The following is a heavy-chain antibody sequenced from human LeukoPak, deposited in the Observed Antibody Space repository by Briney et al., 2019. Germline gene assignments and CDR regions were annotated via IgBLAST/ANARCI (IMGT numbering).Heavy chain of an antibody. Sequence: GASVKVSCKASGGTFSSYAISWVRQAPGQGLEWMGRIIPILGIANYAQKFQGRVTITADKSTSTAYMELSSLRSEDTAVYYCAREMATLNDYYYYMDVWGQGTTVTVS. V-gene: IGHV1-69*04. D-gene: IGHD5-24*01. CDR1: GGTFSSYA. J-gene: IGHJ6*02. CDR3: AREMATLNDYYYYMDV. CDR2: IIPILGIA.